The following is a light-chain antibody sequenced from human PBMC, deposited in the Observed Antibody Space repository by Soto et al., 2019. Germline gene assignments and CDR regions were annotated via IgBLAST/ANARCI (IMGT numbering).Light chain of an antibody. CDR2: GVT. J-gene: IGLJ1*01. V-gene: IGLV2-14*01. Sequence: QSALTQPASVSGSPGQSITISCTGTSSDIGFYNYVSWYQQYAGQAPKLLIYGVTNRPSGISYRFSGSKSGSTASLTIYGLRDEDEADYYCSSYSASCFYVFGTGTKLTVL. CDR3: SSYSASCFYV. CDR1: SSDIGFYNY.